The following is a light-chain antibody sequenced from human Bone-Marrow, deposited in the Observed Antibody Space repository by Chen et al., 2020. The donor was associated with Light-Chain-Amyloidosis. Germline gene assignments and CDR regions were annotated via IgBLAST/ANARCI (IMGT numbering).Light chain of an antibody. Sequence: SYVLTQPSSVSVAPGQTATIACGGNNIGSTSVHWYQQTPGQAPLLVVYDDSDRPSGIPERWSGSNSGNTATLTISRVEAGDEADYYCQVWDRSSERPVFGGGTKLTVV. CDR3: QVWDRSSERPV. CDR2: DDS. V-gene: IGLV3-21*02. J-gene: IGLJ3*02. CDR1: NIGSTS.